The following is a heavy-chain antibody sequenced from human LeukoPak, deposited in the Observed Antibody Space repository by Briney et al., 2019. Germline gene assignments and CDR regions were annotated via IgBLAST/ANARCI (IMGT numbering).Heavy chain of an antibody. V-gene: IGHV3-23*01. CDR1: GFTFSSYA. CDR2: ISGSGGST. D-gene: IGHD3-9*01. J-gene: IGHJ3*02. CDR3: AKALRYFDWLLYDAFDI. Sequence: PGGSLRLSCAASGFTFSSYAMSWVRQAPGKGLEWVSAISGSGGSTYYADSVKGRFTISRDNSKNTLYPQMNSLRAEDTAVYYCAKALRYFDWLLYDAFDIWGQGTMVTVSS.